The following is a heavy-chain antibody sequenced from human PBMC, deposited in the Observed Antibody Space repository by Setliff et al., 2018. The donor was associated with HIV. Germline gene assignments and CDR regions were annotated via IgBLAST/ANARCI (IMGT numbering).Heavy chain of an antibody. V-gene: IGHV5-51*01. CDR1: GYSFTTYW. Sequence: GESLKISCKGSGYSFTTYWIGWVRQMPGKGLEWMGIIYPGDSDTRYSPSFQGQVIISADTSISTAYLQWSSLKASDTAMYYCATPISITSGSAFDYWGQGTLVTVSS. CDR2: IYPGDSDT. J-gene: IGHJ4*02. D-gene: IGHD2-2*01. CDR3: ATPISITSGSAFDY.